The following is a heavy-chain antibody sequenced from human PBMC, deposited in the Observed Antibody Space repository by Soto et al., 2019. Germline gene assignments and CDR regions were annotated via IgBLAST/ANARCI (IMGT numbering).Heavy chain of an antibody. CDR1: GYTFTYYH. J-gene: IGHJ4*02. D-gene: IGHD5-18*01. CDR3: AGVPYSYSLLFYLDY. Sequence: ASVKVSCKASGYTFTYYHVHWVRQAPRQGLEWMGIINPNGGDTTYAQKFQGRVTMTRDTSTSTVYMEMSSLRSEDTALYYCAGVPYSYSLLFYLDYWGQGTLVTVSS. CDR2: INPNGGDT. V-gene: IGHV1-46*01.